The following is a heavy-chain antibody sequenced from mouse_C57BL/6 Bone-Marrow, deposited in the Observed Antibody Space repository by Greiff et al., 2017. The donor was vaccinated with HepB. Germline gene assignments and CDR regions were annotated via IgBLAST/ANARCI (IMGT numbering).Heavy chain of an antibody. CDR3: ARWGEDYDYVRYAMDY. Sequence: QVQLQQSGAELVRPGPSVKVSCKASGYAFTNYLIEWVKQRPGQGLEWIGVINPGSGGTNYNEKFKGKATLTADKSSSTAYMQLSSLTSEDSAVYFCARWGEDYDYVRYAMDYWGQGTSVTVSS. CDR2: INPGSGGT. V-gene: IGHV1-54*01. D-gene: IGHD2-4*01. CDR1: GYAFTNYL. J-gene: IGHJ4*01.